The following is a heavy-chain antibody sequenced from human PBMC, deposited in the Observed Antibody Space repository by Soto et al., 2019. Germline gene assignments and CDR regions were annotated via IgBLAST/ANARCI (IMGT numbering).Heavy chain of an antibody. Sequence: QEQLVQSGAEVKKSGSSVKVSCKDTGGLFSSYAVSWVRQAPGQGLEWMGGIIPVFDTVYYAQKFQGRVTIAAGESTNTAYMELRSLRSEDTAMYYCARGGSGHVWFNAFWRQGTLVNVAS. CDR2: IIPVFDTV. CDR1: GGLFSSYA. J-gene: IGHJ4*02. CDR3: ARGGSGHVWFNAF. V-gene: IGHV1-69*01. D-gene: IGHD3-3*02.